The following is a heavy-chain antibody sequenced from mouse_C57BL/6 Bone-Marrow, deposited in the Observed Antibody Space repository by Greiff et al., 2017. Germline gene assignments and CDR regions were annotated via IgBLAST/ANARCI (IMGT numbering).Heavy chain of an antibody. V-gene: IGHV1-64*01. CDR3: ARGETMVTTGYFDY. Sequence: QVQLQQPGAELVKPGASVKLSCKASGYTFTSYWMHWVKQRPGQGLEWIGMIHPNSGSTNYNEKFKSKATLTVDKSSSTAYMQLSRLTSEDSAVYYWARGETMVTTGYFDYWGQGTTLTVSS. CDR1: GYTFTSYW. CDR2: IHPNSGST. D-gene: IGHD2-2*01. J-gene: IGHJ2*01.